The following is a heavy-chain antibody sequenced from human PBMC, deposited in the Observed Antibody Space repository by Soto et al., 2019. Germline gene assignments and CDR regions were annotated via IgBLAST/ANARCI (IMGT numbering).Heavy chain of an antibody. V-gene: IGHV4-59*08. CDR1: GGSISSYC. CDR2: IYYSGST. CDR3: ARLEMVRAYYYYMDV. J-gene: IGHJ6*03. Sequence: SETLSLTCTVAGGSISSYCWSWIRQPPGKGLEWIGYIYYSGSTSYNPSLKSRVTISVDTSKNQFSLKLSPVTAADTAVYYCARLEMVRAYYYYMDVWGKGTTVTVSS. D-gene: IGHD3-10*01.